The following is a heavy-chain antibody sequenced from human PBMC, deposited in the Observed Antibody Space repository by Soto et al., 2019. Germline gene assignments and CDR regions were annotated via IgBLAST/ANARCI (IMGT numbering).Heavy chain of an antibody. CDR3: ARAGVVVAQYYFDY. CDR1: GGSISSGGYY. V-gene: IGHV4-31*03. Sequence: QVQLQESGPGLVKPSQTLSLTCTVSGGSISSGGYYWSWIRQHPGKGLEWIGYIYYSGSTYYNTSRKSRVTISVDTSKNQFSLKLSSVTAADTAVYYCARAGVVVAQYYFDYWGQGTLVTVSS. J-gene: IGHJ4*02. D-gene: IGHD2-15*01. CDR2: IYYSGST.